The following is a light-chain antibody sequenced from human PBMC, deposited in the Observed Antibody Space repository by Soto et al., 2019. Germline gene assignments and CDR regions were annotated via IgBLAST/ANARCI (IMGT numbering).Light chain of an antibody. CDR1: TGTVTSGHF. CDR2: DTT. V-gene: IGLV7-46*01. J-gene: IGLJ2*01. CDR3: LLYYSAFGLV. Sequence: QTVVTQEPSLTVSPGGTVTLTCASNTGTVTSGHFPYWFQQKPGQAPRTLIYDTTNRHSWTPARFSGSLLGGKAALTLSGAQPEDEAEYSCLLYYSAFGLVFGGGTKLTVL.